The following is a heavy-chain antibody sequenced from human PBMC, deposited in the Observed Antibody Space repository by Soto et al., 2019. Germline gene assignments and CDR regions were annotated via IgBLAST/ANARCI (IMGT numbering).Heavy chain of an antibody. CDR2: ISGSGGST. CDR3: AKDLFADYYYMDV. J-gene: IGHJ6*03. CDR1: GFTFSSYA. Sequence: GGSLRLFCAASGFTFSSYAMSWVRQAPGKGLEWVSAISGSGGSTYYADSVKGRFTISRDNSKNTLYLQMNSLRAEDTAVYYCAKDLFADYYYMDVWGKGTTVTVSS. V-gene: IGHV3-23*01.